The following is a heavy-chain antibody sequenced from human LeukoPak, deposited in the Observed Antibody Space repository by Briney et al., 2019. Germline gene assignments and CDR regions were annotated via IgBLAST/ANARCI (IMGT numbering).Heavy chain of an antibody. CDR1: GYTFTGYY. J-gene: IGHJ6*03. D-gene: IGHD2-15*01. CDR3: ARDDMTDSYFFYMDV. CDR2: INPHSGDT. Sequence: ASVKVSCKASGYTFTGYYMHWVRQAPGQGLEWMGWINPHSGDTNYAQRFKGRVTMTRDTSISTVYMDLSRLTSDDTAVYYCARDDMTDSYFFYMDVWGTGTTVTVSS. V-gene: IGHV1-2*02.